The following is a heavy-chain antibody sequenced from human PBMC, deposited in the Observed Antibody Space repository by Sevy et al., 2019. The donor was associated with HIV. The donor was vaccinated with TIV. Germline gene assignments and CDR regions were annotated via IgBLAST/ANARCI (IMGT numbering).Heavy chain of an antibody. CDR1: DYSISSGYY. D-gene: IGHD2-2*01. V-gene: IGHV4-38-2*01. CDR3: ARRGYCSSTSCYGGRDAFDI. Sequence: SETLSLTCAVSDYSISSGYYWGWIRQPPGKGLEWIGSIYHSGSTYYNPSLKSRVTISVDTSKNQFSLKLSSVTAADTAVYYCARRGYCSSTSCYGGRDAFDIWGQGTMVTVSS. J-gene: IGHJ3*02. CDR2: IYHSGST.